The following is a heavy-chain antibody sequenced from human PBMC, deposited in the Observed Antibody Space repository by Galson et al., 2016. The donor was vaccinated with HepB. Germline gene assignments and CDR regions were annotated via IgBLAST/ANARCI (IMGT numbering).Heavy chain of an antibody. V-gene: IGHV1-69*04. CDR1: GGTFNTYA. J-gene: IGHJ6*02. CDR3: AMGLKIFGVVHYYYYGMDV. D-gene: IGHD3-3*01. Sequence: SVKVSCKASGGTFNTYAISWVRQAPGQGLEWLGRIIPILHITNYAQNFQGRVTITADKSTNTAYMELSSLRSEDTAVYYCAMGLKIFGVVHYYYYGMDVWGQGTTVTVSS. CDR2: IIPILHIT.